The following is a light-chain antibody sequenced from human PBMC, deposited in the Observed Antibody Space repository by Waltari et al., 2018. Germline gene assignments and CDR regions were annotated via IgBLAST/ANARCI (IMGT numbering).Light chain of an antibody. CDR1: SSDVGSYNL. CDR2: EVT. J-gene: IGLJ1*01. CDR3: CSHAGSSIYV. V-gene: IGLV2-23*02. Sequence: QSALTQPASVSGSPGQSITISCTGTSSDVGSYNLVSWYQQHPGKAPKLMIYEVTERPSGVSKRFSGSKSDNTASLTTSGLQAEDEADYYCCSHAGSSIYVFGTGTKVTIL.